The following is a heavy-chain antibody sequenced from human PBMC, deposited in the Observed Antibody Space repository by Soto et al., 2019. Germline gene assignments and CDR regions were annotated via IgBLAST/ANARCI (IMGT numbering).Heavy chain of an antibody. J-gene: IGHJ5*02. CDR1: GFTFSSYA. CDR3: ARERYCSGGSCYSGGGFDP. Sequence: GGSLRLSCAASGFTFSSYAMHWVRQAPGKGLEWVAVISYDGSNKYYADSVKGRLPISRDNSKNTLYLQMNSLRAEDTAVYYCARERYCSGGSCYSGGGFDPWGQGTLVTVSS. D-gene: IGHD2-15*01. V-gene: IGHV3-30-3*01. CDR2: ISYDGSNK.